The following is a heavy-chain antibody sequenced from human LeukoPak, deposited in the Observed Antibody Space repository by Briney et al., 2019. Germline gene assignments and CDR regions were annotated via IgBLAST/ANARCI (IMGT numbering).Heavy chain of an antibody. CDR3: ARGLYDYVWGSYRTGFDY. Sequence: NPSETLSLTCAVYGGSFSGYYWSWIRQPPGKGLEWIGEINRSGSTNYNPSLKSRVTISVDTSKNQFSLKLSSVTAADTAVYYCARGLYDYVWGSYRTGFDYWGQGTLVTVSS. D-gene: IGHD3-16*02. J-gene: IGHJ4*02. CDR1: GGSFSGYY. V-gene: IGHV4-34*01. CDR2: INRSGST.